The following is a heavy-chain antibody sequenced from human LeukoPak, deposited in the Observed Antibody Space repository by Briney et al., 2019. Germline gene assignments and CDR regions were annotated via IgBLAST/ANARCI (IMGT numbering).Heavy chain of an antibody. V-gene: IGHV4-34*01. Sequence: SEALSLTCAVYGGSFSGYYWSWIRQPPGKGLEWIGEINHSGSTNYNPSLKSRVTISVDTSKNQFSLKLSSVTAADTAVYYCARASYDSSGYYFDYWGQGTLVTVSS. CDR1: GGSFSGYY. D-gene: IGHD3-22*01. J-gene: IGHJ4*02. CDR3: ARASYDSSGYYFDY. CDR2: INHSGST.